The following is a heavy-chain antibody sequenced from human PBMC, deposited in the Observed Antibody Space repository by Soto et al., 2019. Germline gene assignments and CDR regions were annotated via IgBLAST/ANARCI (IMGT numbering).Heavy chain of an antibody. D-gene: IGHD2-15*01. V-gene: IGHV4-31*03. J-gene: IGHJ4*02. Sequence: SETLSLTCTVSGGSISSGGYYWSWIRQHPGKGLERIGYIYYSGSTYYNPSLKSRVTISVDTSKNQFSLKLSSVTAADTAVYYCAREVCSGGSCQERSFDYWGQGTLVTVSS. CDR1: GGSISSGGYY. CDR2: IYYSGST. CDR3: AREVCSGGSCQERSFDY.